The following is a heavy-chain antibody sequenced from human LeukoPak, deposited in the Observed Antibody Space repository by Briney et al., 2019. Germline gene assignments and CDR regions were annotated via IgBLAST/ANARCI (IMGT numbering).Heavy chain of an antibody. CDR3: ARDPGGNYFGPGTHFAY. CDR1: GYTFIHYY. CDR2: IDGETGNT. V-gene: IGHV1-46*01. J-gene: IGHJ4*02. D-gene: IGHD3-10*01. Sequence: GASVKVSCKASGYTFIHYYIHWVRQARGQGLEWMGRIDGETGNTRYAQNFQGRVSMTRDTSTSTVYMELSSLRSEDTAVYYCARDPGGNYFGPGTHFAYWGQGALVTVSS.